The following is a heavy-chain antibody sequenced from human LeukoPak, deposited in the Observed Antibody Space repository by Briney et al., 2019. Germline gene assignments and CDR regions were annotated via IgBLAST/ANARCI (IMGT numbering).Heavy chain of an antibody. D-gene: IGHD2-15*01. J-gene: IGHJ4*02. CDR2: ISGSGSST. Sequence: GGSLRLSCAASGFTFSTYAMSWVRQAPGKGLEWVSAISGSGSSTYYADSVKGRFTISRDNSKNMLYLQMNSLRAEDTAVYYCAKIGALVVAAKFDYWGQGTQVTVSS. CDR1: GFTFSTYA. V-gene: IGHV3-23*01. CDR3: AKIGALVVAAKFDY.